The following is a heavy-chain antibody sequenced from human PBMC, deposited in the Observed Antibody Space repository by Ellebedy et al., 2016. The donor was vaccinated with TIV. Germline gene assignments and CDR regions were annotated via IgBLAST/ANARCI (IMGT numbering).Heavy chain of an antibody. D-gene: IGHD4/OR15-4a*01. CDR2: MDYNGGT. CDR1: GASLSSYH. V-gene: IGHV4-59*08. Sequence: MPSETLSLTCSVSGASLSSYHYGWIRQSPGKGLEWIGQMDYNGGTNYNPSLKSRAAISIDAPKRQFSLRLTSVTATDTAVYYCTVYSLGTAGVGAWGRGTLVTVSS. J-gene: IGHJ4*02. CDR3: TVYSLGTAGVGA.